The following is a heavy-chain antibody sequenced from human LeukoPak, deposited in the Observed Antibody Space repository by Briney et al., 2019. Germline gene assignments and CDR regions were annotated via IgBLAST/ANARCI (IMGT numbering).Heavy chain of an antibody. D-gene: IGHD4-17*01. V-gene: IGHV3-23*01. CDR3: ATVKYEYGDPVGWFDP. CDR2: ILSTGTT. Sequence: PGGSLRLSCAASGFPFSASAMTWVHQAPGKGLEWVSHILSTGTTYYADSVRGRFTISRDNSKNTLYLLMTSLRADDTAVYYCATVKYEYGDPVGWFDPWGQGTLVTVSS. J-gene: IGHJ5*02. CDR1: GFPFSASA.